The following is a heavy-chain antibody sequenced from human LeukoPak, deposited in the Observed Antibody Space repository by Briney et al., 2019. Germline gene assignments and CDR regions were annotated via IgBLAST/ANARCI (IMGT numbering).Heavy chain of an antibody. V-gene: IGHV4-39*07. CDR3: ARGFLWFVDY. D-gene: IGHD3-10*01. CDR2: IYHSGST. J-gene: IGHJ4*02. CDR1: GGSISSSSYY. Sequence: SETLSLTCTVSGGSISSSSYYWGWIRQPPGKGLEWIGSIYHSGSTYYNPSLKSRVTISVDTSKNQFSLKLSSVTAADTAVYCCARGFLWFVDYWGQGTLVTVSS.